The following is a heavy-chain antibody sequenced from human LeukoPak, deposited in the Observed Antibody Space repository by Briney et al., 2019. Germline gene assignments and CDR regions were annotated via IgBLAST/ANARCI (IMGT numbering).Heavy chain of an antibody. CDR1: GFTFSSYS. CDR2: ISSSSSTI. CDR3: ARDLILGGGAVRGVSFFDY. Sequence: GGSLRLSCAASGFTFSSYSMNWVRQAPGKGLEWVSYISSSSSTIYYADSVKGRFTISRDNAKNSLYLQMNSLRAEDTAVYYCARDLILGGGAVRGVSFFDYWGQGTLVTVSS. V-gene: IGHV3-48*04. J-gene: IGHJ4*02. D-gene: IGHD3-10*01.